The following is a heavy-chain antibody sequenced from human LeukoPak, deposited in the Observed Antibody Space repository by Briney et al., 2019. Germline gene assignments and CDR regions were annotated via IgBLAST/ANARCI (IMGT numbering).Heavy chain of an antibody. Sequence: GASVTVSCKASGYTFTSYDINWVRQAAGQGLEWMGWMNPNSGNTGYAQKFQGRVTMTRNTSISTAYMELSSLRSEDTAVYYCARRNYYDSSGYCFDYWGQGTLVTVSS. V-gene: IGHV1-8*01. J-gene: IGHJ4*02. CDR1: GYTFTSYD. D-gene: IGHD3-22*01. CDR3: ARRNYYDSSGYCFDY. CDR2: MNPNSGNT.